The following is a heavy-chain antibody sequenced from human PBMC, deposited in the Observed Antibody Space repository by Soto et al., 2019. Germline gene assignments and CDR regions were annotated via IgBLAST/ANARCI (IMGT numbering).Heavy chain of an antibody. CDR2: IYHSGST. CDR1: GYSISSGYY. CDR3: AKYSGYSSSSYYYYHYGMDV. J-gene: IGHJ6*02. D-gene: IGHD6-6*01. V-gene: IGHV4-38-2*01. Sequence: ASETLSLTCAVSGYSISSGYYWGWIRQPPGKGLEWIGSIYHSGSTYYNPSLKSRVTISVDTSKNQFSLKLSSVTAADTAVYYCAKYSGYSSSSYYYYHYGMDVWGQGTTVTVSS.